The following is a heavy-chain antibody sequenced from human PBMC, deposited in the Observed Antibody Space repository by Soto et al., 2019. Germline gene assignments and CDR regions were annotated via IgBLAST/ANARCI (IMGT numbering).Heavy chain of an antibody. J-gene: IGHJ4*02. V-gene: IGHV3-23*01. CDR3: AKRSLSPYCDGGSCSSPCDY. Sequence: EVQLLESGGGLVQPGGSLRLSCAASGFTFSNYAMSWVRQAPGKGLDWVSTLSVPDGSTYDADSVKGRFTSYRDNSKKTLDLQMNSLRAADTAIYYCAKRSLSPYCDGGSCSSPCDYWGQGTLVTVSS. D-gene: IGHD2-15*01. CDR2: LSVPDGST. CDR1: GFTFSNYA.